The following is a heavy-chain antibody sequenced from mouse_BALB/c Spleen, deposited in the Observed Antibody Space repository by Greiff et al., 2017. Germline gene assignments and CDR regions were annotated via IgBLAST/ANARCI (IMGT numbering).Heavy chain of an antibody. D-gene: IGHD2-5*01. Sequence: VQLQQSGPELVKPGASVKISCKASGYSFTSYWMNWVKQRPGQGLEWIGMIHPSDSETRLNQKFKDKATLTVDKSSSTAYMQLSSPTSEDSAVYYCARSSNYVGVPFDVWGAGTTVTVSS. V-gene: IGHV1S126*01. CDR1: GYSFTSYW. CDR2: IHPSDSET. J-gene: IGHJ1*01. CDR3: ARSSNYVGVPFDV.